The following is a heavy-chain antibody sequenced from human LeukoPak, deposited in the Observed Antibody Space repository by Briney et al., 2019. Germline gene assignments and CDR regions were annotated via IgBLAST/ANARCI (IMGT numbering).Heavy chain of an antibody. D-gene: IGHD3-9*01. J-gene: IGHJ4*02. Sequence: SETLSLTCTVSGGSISSFYWSWIRQPPGKGLEWIGYIYYSGSTNYNPSLKSRVTISVDTSKNQFSLKLSSVTAADTAVYYCAGAVLRYFDGNHAYNYWGQGTLVTVSS. CDR1: GGSISSFY. CDR2: IYYSGST. V-gene: IGHV4-59*01. CDR3: AGAVLRYFDGNHAYNY.